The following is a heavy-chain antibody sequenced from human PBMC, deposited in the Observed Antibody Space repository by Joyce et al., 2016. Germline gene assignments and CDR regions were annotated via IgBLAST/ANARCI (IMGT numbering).Heavy chain of an antibody. CDR1: GYTFTSYD. V-gene: IGHV1-8*01. J-gene: IGHJ5*02. CDR3: ARDRNVGDLSFDP. D-gene: IGHD4-17*01. CDR2: MKPNSGNT. Sequence: QVQLVQSGAEVKKPGASVKVSCKASGYTFTSYDINWVRQATGQGLEWMAWMKPNSGNTGYAQKFQCRVTMTWNTSISSAYMEVSSLRSEDTAIYYCARDRNVGDLSFDPWGQGTLVTVSS.